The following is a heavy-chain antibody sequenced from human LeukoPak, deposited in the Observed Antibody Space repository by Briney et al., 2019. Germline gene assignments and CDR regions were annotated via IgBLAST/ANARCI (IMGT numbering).Heavy chain of an antibody. CDR2: ISFDDSDK. D-gene: IGHD3-10*01. J-gene: IGHJ4*02. Sequence: GRTLRLSCSASGFTSSYYAIHWVRQAPGKGLEWVAVISFDDSDKKFADSVRGRFSISRDKLNNTVFLQMNSLRAEDTALYYCAKDRYGSGSYYDYWGQGTLVTVPS. CDR3: AKDRYGSGSYYDY. V-gene: IGHV3-30*04. CDR1: GFTSSYYA.